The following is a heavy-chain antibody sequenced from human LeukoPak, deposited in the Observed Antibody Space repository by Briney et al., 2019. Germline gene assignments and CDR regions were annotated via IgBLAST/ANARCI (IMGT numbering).Heavy chain of an antibody. J-gene: IGHJ3*02. V-gene: IGHV3-23*01. CDR2: ISGSGGST. CDR3: AKSGGIVVVPAAVMGHDAFDI. CDR1: GFTFNSYA. Sequence: GGSLRLSCAASGFTFNSYAMSWVRQAPGKGLEWVSAISGSGGSTYYADSVKGRFTISRYNSKNTLYLQMNSLRAEDTAVYYCAKSGGIVVVPAAVMGHDAFDIWGQGTMVTVSS. D-gene: IGHD2-2*01.